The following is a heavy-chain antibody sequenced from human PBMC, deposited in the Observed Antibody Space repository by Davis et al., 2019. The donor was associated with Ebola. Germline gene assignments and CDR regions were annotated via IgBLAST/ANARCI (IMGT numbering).Heavy chain of an antibody. V-gene: IGHV3-21*01. CDR1: GFTFTTYS. CDR3: ARGSTPRCYYYMDV. Sequence: GESLKISCAASGFTFTTYSMNWVRQAPGKGLEWVSSISSSTTYIYYADSVKGRFTISRDNAKNSLYLQMNSLRAEDTAAYYCARGSTPRCYYYMDVWGKGTTVTVSS. D-gene: IGHD4-23*01. J-gene: IGHJ6*03. CDR2: ISSSTTYI.